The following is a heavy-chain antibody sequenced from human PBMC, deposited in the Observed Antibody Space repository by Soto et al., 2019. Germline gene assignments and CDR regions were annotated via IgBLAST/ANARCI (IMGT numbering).Heavy chain of an antibody. D-gene: IGHD6-13*01. CDR1: GYTFTNYG. V-gene: IGHV1-18*01. Sequence: GASVKVSCKTSGYTFTNYGISWVRQAPGQGLEWMGWISAHTGNTNYAQKFQGRVTMTTDTSTSTAYMELRSLRFDDTAVYYCARVLGYNSSWWRHTAFDIWGQGTMVTVSS. CDR2: ISAHTGNT. CDR3: ARVLGYNSSWWRHTAFDI. J-gene: IGHJ3*02.